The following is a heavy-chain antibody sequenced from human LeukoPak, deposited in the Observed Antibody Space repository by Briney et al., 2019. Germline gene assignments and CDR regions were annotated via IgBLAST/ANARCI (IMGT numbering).Heavy chain of an antibody. CDR1: GFTFSSYA. D-gene: IGHD1-7*01. V-gene: IGHV3-23*01. CDR3: ARDRLELRGASYYYYMDV. CDR2: ISGSGGST. J-gene: IGHJ6*03. Sequence: TGGSLRLSCAASGFTFSSYAMSWVRQAPGKGVKWVSAISGSGGSTYYADSVKGRFTISRDNSKNTLYLQMNSLRAEDAAVYYCARDRLELRGASYYYYMDVWGKGTTVTVSS.